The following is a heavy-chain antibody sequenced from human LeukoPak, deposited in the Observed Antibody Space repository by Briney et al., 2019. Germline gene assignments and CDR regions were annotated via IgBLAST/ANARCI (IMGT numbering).Heavy chain of an antibody. CDR2: ISGSGGST. CDR3: AKSPTYCDGDCYPHNPDY. D-gene: IGHD2-21*02. CDR1: GFTFSSYG. V-gene: IGHV3-23*01. J-gene: IGHJ4*02. Sequence: GGSLRLSCAASGFTFSSYGMTWVRQAPGKGLEWVSAISGSGGSTYYADSVKGRFTISRDNSKNTLYLQMNSLRAEDTAVYYCAKSPTYCDGDCYPHNPDYWGQGTLVTVSS.